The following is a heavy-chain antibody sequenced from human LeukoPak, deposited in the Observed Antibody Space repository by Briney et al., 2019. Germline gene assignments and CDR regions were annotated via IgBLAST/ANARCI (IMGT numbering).Heavy chain of an antibody. CDR3: ARQGAAAGFYYFDY. D-gene: IGHD6-13*01. CDR2: IWYDGSNK. Sequence: PGGSLRLSCAASGFTFSSYSMNWVRQAPGKGLEWVAVIWYDGSNKYYADSVKGRFTISRDNSKNTLYLQMNSLRAEDTAVYYCARQGAAAGFYYFDYWGQGTLVTVSS. V-gene: IGHV3-33*08. CDR1: GFTFSSYS. J-gene: IGHJ4*02.